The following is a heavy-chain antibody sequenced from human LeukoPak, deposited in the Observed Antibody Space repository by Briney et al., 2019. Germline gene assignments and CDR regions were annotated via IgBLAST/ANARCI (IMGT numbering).Heavy chain of an antibody. J-gene: IGHJ5*02. Sequence: ASVKVSCKASGYTFTDYYMHWVRQAPGQGLEWMGWINPNIGGTNYAQKFQGRVTMTRDTSISTAYMELSRLRSDDTAVYYCARDSGERLVYSSSSGRLRWFDPWGQGTLVTVSS. CDR3: ARDSGERLVYSSSSGRLRWFDP. CDR1: GYTFTDYY. CDR2: INPNIGGT. D-gene: IGHD6-6*01. V-gene: IGHV1-2*02.